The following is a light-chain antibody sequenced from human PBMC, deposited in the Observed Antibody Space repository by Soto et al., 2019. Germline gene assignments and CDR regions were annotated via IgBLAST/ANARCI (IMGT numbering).Light chain of an antibody. V-gene: IGLV1-44*01. CDR2: SNN. Sequence: QSVLTQPPSASVTPGQRVTISCSGSSSNIGSNTVNWYQQLPGTAPKLLIYSNNQRPSGVPDRFSGSKSGTSASPAISGLQSEDEADYYCAAWDDSLNGYVFGTGTKVTVL. J-gene: IGLJ1*01. CDR1: SSNIGSNT. CDR3: AAWDDSLNGYV.